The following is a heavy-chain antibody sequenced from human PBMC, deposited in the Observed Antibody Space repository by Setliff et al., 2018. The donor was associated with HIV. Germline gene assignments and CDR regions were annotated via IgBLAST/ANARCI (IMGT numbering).Heavy chain of an antibody. D-gene: IGHD3-3*01. CDR3: TRSVLQFFGVVVDFDF. V-gene: IGHV1-46*01. CDR2: INPTVGRI. Sequence: ASVKVSCKASGYTFTRYYIHWVRQVPGQGLEWMGIINPTVGRINYAQNLQGRVTMTRDTSISTVYMELSSLTSDDTAVYYCTRSVLQFFGVVVDFDFWGQGTLVTVSS. J-gene: IGHJ4*02. CDR1: GYTFTRYY.